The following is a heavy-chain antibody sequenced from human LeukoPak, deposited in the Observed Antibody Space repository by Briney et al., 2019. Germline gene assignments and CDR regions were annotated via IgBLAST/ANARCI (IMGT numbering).Heavy chain of an antibody. CDR1: GFTVSSNY. Sequence: GGSLRLSCAASGFTVSSNYMNWVRQAPGKGLEWVSVIYSGGSTYYADSVKGRFTISRDNSKNTLYLQMNSLRAEDTAVYYCARESITMIVVAYSGAFDIWGQGTMVTVSS. J-gene: IGHJ3*02. D-gene: IGHD3-22*01. V-gene: IGHV3-53*05. CDR2: IYSGGST. CDR3: ARESITMIVVAYSGAFDI.